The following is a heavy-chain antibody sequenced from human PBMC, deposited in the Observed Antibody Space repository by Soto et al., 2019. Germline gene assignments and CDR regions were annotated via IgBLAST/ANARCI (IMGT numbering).Heavy chain of an antibody. Sequence: QGHLLQSGDEVKTPGASVRVSCRASGYPFTSYGITWVRQAPGQGLEWVAWISAYNGNRETAQKFQGRVSITLDTATDTAHMELGDLTSADTAVYYCARGRIVASIHDAFEIWGQGTKVTVSS. V-gene: IGHV1-18*01. CDR2: ISAYNGNR. CDR3: ARGRIVASIHDAFEI. D-gene: IGHD1-26*01. CDR1: GYPFTSYG. J-gene: IGHJ3*02.